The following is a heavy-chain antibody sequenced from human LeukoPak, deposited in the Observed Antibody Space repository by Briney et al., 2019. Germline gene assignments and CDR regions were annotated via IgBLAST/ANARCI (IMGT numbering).Heavy chain of an antibody. V-gene: IGHV3-21*01. CDR1: GFSFSSHT. J-gene: IGHJ4*02. Sequence: GGSLRLSCAVSGFSFSSHTMNWFRQAPGKGLEWVSSIGSSSISINYADSVKGRFTISRDNAKNSLYLQMNSLRADDTAVYFCARLASRDCSSASCSDYWGQGILVTVSP. D-gene: IGHD2-2*01. CDR3: ARLASRDCSSASCSDY. CDR2: IGSSSISI.